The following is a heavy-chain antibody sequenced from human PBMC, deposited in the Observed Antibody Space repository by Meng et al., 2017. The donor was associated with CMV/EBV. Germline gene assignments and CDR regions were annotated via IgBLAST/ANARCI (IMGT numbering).Heavy chain of an antibody. D-gene: IGHD3-3*01. CDR1: GFTFRSYA. Sequence: GESLKISCAASGFTFRSYAMHWVRQTPGKGLEWVAVISYDGSNKYYADSVKGRFTISRDNSKNTLYLQMNSLRAEDTAVYYCARGTYYDFWSGYCPSCYYYGMDVWGQGTTVTVSS. CDR2: ISYDGSNK. J-gene: IGHJ6*02. CDR3: ARGTYYDFWSGYCPSCYYYGMDV. V-gene: IGHV3-30-3*01.